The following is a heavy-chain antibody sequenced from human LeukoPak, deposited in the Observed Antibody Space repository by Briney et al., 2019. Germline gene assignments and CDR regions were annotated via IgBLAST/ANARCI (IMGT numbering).Heavy chain of an antibody. CDR1: GGSISSRNYY. Sequence: SETLSLTCTVSGGSISSRNYYWAWIRQPPGRGLDWIGSISYTGSIFYNPSLKSRVTISVDTSKNQFSLKLSSVTAADTAIYYCARAERSGTSFPWDYWGQGTLVTVSS. J-gene: IGHJ4*02. V-gene: IGHV4-39*01. CDR3: ARAERSGTSFPWDY. D-gene: IGHD2-2*01. CDR2: ISYTGSI.